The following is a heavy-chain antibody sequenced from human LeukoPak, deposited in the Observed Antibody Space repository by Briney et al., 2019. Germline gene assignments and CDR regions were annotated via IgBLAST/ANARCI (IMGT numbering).Heavy chain of an antibody. D-gene: IGHD3-3*02. J-gene: IGHJ4*02. CDR1: CYTFTNYG. CDR2: ISSYNANT. Sequence: ASVKVSCKTSCYTFTNYGITWVRQAPGQGLEWMGWISSYNANTKYAEKFQGRISMTTDTSTSTAYMELTSLRSDDTAVHYCARGIFALDYWGQGTLVTVSS. CDR3: ARGIFALDY. V-gene: IGHV1-18*01.